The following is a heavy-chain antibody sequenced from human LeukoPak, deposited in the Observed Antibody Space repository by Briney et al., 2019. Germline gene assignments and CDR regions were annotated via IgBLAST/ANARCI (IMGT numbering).Heavy chain of an antibody. J-gene: IGHJ4*02. CDR2: IYHSGST. CDR1: GGSISSSNW. D-gene: IGHD3-10*01. CDR3: ARDVTMVRGVITSRYFDY. V-gene: IGHV4-4*02. Sequence: SGTLSLTCAVSGGSISSSNWWSWVRQPPGKGLEWIGEIYHSGSTNYNPSLKSRVTISLDKSKNQFSLKLSSVTAADTAVYYCARDVTMVRGVITSRYFDYWGQGTLVTVSS.